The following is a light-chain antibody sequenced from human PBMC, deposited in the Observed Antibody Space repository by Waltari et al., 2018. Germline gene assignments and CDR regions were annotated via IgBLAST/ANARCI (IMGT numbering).Light chain of an antibody. CDR3: QQRSNWPPIT. Sequence: DIVLTQSQATLSLSPGERATLSCRASQSVSNYLAWYQQKPGQAPRLLIYDASNRATGIPARFSGSGSGTDFTLTISSLEPEDFAVYYCQQRSNWPPITFGQGTRLEIK. J-gene: IGKJ5*01. V-gene: IGKV3-11*01. CDR1: QSVSNY. CDR2: DAS.